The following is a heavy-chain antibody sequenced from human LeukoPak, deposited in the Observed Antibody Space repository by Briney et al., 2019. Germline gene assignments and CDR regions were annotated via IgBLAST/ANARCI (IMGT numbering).Heavy chain of an antibody. CDR2: IYYSGST. CDR3: ARVESGWIDY. Sequence: SETLSLTCTVSGGSISSYYWSWIRQPPGKGLEWIGYIYYSGSTNYNPSLKSRVTISVDTSKNQFSLKLSSVTAADTAVYYCARVESGWIDYWGQGTLVTVSS. V-gene: IGHV4-59*01. CDR1: GGSISSYY. D-gene: IGHD6-19*01. J-gene: IGHJ4*02.